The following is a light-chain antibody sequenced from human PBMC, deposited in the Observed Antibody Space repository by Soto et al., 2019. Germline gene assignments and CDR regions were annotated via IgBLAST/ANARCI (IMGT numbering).Light chain of an antibody. CDR3: QQSYSTPYT. CDR1: QSISSY. CDR2: AAS. J-gene: IGKJ2*01. Sequence: DLQMTQSPSSLSASVGDRVTITCRASQSISSYVNWYQQKPGKAPKLLIYAASSLQSGVPSRFSGSGSGTEFTLTISSLQPEDFATYCGQQSYSTPYTFGQGTKLEIK. V-gene: IGKV1-39*01.